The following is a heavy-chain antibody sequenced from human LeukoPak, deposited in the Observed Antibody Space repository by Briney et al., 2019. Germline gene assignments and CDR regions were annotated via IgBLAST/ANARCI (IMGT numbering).Heavy chain of an antibody. V-gene: IGHV3-7*01. J-gene: IGHJ3*01. CDR1: GFTFSSYW. CDR3: ARDQWLRNDAFDV. Sequence: GGSLRLSCAASGFTFSSYWMSWVRQAPRKGLEWVANIKQDGSEKYYVDSVKGRFTISRDNAKNSLYLQMNSPRDEDTAVYYCARDQWLRNDAFDVWGQGTMVTVSS. CDR2: IKQDGSEK. D-gene: IGHD6-19*01.